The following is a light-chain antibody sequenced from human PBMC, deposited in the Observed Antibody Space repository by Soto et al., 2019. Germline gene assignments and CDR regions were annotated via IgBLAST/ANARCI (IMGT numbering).Light chain of an antibody. Sequence: DIQMTQSPSTLSASVGDSVTITCRASQSISSWLAWYQQKPGKAPKLLIYKASSLESGVPSRFSGSGSGTEFTLTISSLQPEDFATYYCQQYNSYVTFGGGTKVEIK. CDR1: QSISSW. J-gene: IGKJ4*01. CDR3: QQYNSYVT. CDR2: KAS. V-gene: IGKV1-5*03.